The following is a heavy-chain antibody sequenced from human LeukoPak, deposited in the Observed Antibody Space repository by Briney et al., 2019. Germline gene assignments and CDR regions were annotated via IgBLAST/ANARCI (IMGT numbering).Heavy chain of an antibody. V-gene: IGHV1-46*01. D-gene: IGHD3-10*01. CDR3: ARMVRGVIWFDP. CDR2: INPSGGST. J-gene: IGHJ5*02. CDR1: GYTFTGYY. Sequence: ASVKVSCKASGYTFTGYYMHWVRQAPGQGLEWMGIINPSGGSTSYAQKFQGRVTMTRDTSTSTVYMELSSLRSEDTAVYYCARMVRGVIWFDPWGQGTLVTVSS.